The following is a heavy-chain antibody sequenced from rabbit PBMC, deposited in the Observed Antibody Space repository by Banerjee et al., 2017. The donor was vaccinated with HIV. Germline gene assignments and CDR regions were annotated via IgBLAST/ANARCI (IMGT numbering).Heavy chain of an antibody. CDR1: GFSFSSSYW. J-gene: IGHJ4*01. CDR2: IYAGSSGST. CDR3: ARDEAGYAGYGYAYYFNL. Sequence: QEQLEESGGDLVKPEGSLTLTCTASGFSFSSSYWICWVRQAPGKGLEWIACIYAGSSGSTYYASWAKGRFTISKTSSTTVTLQMTSLTAADTATYFCARDEAGYAGYGYAYYFNLWGPGTLVTVS. V-gene: IGHV1S45*01. D-gene: IGHD6-1*01.